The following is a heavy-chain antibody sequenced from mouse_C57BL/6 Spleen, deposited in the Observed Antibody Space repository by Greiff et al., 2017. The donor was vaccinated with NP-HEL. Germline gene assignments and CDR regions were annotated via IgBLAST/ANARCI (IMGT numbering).Heavy chain of an antibody. CDR1: GYSITSGYY. V-gene: IGHV3-6*01. CDR3: ARDMRGGASFDY. CDR2: ISYDGSN. J-gene: IGHJ2*01. D-gene: IGHD2-3*01. Sequence: EVKLLESGPGLVKPSQSLSLTCSVTGYSITSGYYWNWIRQFPGNKLEWMGYISYDGSNNYNPSLKNRISITRDTSKNQFFLKLNSVTTEDTATYYCARDMRGGASFDYWGQGTTLTVSS.